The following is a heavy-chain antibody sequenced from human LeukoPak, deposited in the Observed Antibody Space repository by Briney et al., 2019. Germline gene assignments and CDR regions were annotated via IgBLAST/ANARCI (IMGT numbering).Heavy chain of an antibody. CDR3: ATGLGYCSGGSCALGDY. CDR1: GYTLTELS. D-gene: IGHD2-15*01. CDR2: FDPEDGET. Sequence: ASVKVSCKVSGYTLTELSMHWVGQAPGKGIEWMGGFDPEDGETIYAQKFQGRVTMTEDTSTDTAYMELSSLRSEDTAVYYCATGLGYCSGGSCALGDYWGQGTLVTVSS. J-gene: IGHJ4*02. V-gene: IGHV1-24*01.